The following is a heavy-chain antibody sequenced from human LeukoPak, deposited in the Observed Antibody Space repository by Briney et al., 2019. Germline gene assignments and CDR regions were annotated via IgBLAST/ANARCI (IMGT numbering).Heavy chain of an antibody. CDR3: AKSKAVATYYYGMDV. Sequence: PGRSLRLSCAASGFTFDDYAMHWVRQAPGMGLEWVSGISWNRGSIGYADSVKGRFTISRDNAKNSLYLQMNSLRAEDTALYYCAKSKAVATYYYGMDVWGQGTTVTVSS. CDR1: GFTFDDYA. J-gene: IGHJ6*02. CDR2: ISWNRGSI. V-gene: IGHV3-9*01. D-gene: IGHD6-19*01.